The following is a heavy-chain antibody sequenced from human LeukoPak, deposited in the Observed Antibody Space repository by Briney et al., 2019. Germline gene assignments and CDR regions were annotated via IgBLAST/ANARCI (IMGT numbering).Heavy chain of an antibody. CDR3: ARDPPGDIAFDI. CDR1: GFTFSSYG. Sequence: GGSLRLSCAASGFTFSSYGMHWVHPAPGKGLGWVAFIRYDGSNKYYADSVKGRFTISGDNSKNTLYLQMNSLRAEDTAVYYCARDPPGDIAFDIWGQGTMVTVSS. CDR2: IRYDGSNK. D-gene: IGHD7-27*01. V-gene: IGHV3-30*02. J-gene: IGHJ3*02.